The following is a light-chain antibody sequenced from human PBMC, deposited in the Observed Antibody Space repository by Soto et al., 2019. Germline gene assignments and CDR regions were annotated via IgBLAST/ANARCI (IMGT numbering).Light chain of an antibody. J-gene: IGKJ2*02. CDR2: DAS. V-gene: IGKV3-11*01. CDR1: QSVSSY. CDR3: QQRCKWPTWCT. Sequence: EIVLTQSPATLSLSPGERATLSCRASQSVSSYLAWYQQKPGQAPRLLIYDASKLATGIPARFSGSGSGTDFTLTISSLETEDFAVYYCQQRCKWPTWCTFGQGTKLEIK.